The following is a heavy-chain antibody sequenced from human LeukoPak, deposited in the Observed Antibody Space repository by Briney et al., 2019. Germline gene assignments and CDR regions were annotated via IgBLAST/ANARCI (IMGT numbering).Heavy chain of an antibody. V-gene: IGHV3-23*01. J-gene: IGHJ3*02. CDR3: ARAEGYSSGWYTGAFDI. Sequence: GGSLRLSCAASEFTFSSYAMSWVRQAPGKGLEWVSEISGSGSNTYYADSVKGRFTISRDNSKNTLYLQMNSLRAEDTAVYYCARAEGYSSGWYTGAFDIWGQGTMVTVSS. CDR1: EFTFSSYA. CDR2: ISGSGSNT. D-gene: IGHD6-19*01.